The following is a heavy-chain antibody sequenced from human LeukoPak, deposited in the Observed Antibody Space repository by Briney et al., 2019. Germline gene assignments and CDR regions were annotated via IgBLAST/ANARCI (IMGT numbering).Heavy chain of an antibody. J-gene: IGHJ6*03. CDR3: ARERYYDILTGYYKYYYMDV. V-gene: IGHV1-18*01. Sequence: ASVKVSCKASGYTFTSYGISWVRQAPGQGLEWMGWISAYNGNTNYAQKLQGRVTMTTDTSTSTAYMELRSLRSDDTAVYYCARERYYDILTGYYKYYYMDVWGKGTTVTVSS. CDR1: GYTFTSYG. D-gene: IGHD3-9*01. CDR2: ISAYNGNT.